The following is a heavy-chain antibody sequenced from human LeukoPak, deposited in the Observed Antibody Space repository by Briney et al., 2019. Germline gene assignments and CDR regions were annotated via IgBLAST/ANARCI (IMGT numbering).Heavy chain of an antibody. V-gene: IGHV1-18*01. J-gene: IGHJ5*02. CDR3: ARDLNIVVVPAANWFDP. D-gene: IGHD2-2*01. CDR1: GYTFTSYG. CDR2: ISAYNGNT. Sequence: ASVKVSCKASGYTFTSYGISWVRQAPGQGLEWMGWISAYNGNTNYAQKLQGRVTMTTDTSTSTAYMELRSLRSDDTAVYYCARDLNIVVVPAANWFDPWGQGTLVTVSS.